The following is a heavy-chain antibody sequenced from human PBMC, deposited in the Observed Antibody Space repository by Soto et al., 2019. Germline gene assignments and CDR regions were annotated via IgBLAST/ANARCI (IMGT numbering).Heavy chain of an antibody. CDR3: ARDTIITMVRGGPFDY. D-gene: IGHD3-10*01. J-gene: IGHJ4*02. CDR1: GFTFSSYG. V-gene: IGHV3-33*01. CDR2: IWYDGSNK. Sequence: GGSLRLSCAASGFTFSSYGMHWVRQAPGKGLEWVAVIWYDGSNKYYADSVKGRFTISRDNSKNTLYLQMNSLRAEDTAVYYCARDTIITMVRGGPFDYWGQRALVTVSS.